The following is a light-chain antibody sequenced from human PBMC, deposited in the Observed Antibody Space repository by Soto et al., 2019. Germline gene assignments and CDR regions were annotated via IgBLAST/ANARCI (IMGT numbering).Light chain of an antibody. CDR3: QQYGSSPIT. CDR1: QSVYSSY. CDR2: VAS. J-gene: IGKJ5*01. V-gene: IGKV3-20*01. Sequence: EIVLTQSPGTLSLSPGERATLSCRASQSVYSSYLSWYQQKPGQAPRLLIYVASSRATGIPERFSGSGSGTDFTLTISSVEPEDFAVYYCQQYGSSPITFGQGTRLEIK.